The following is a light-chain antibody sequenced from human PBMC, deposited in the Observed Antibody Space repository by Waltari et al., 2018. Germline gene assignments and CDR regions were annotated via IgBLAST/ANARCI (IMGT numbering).Light chain of an antibody. CDR1: KMGDKF. CDR3: QAWDTITGGV. J-gene: IGLJ2*01. CDR2: QST. Sequence: SYELTQPPSVSVSPGQTASITCSGHKMGDKFACWYQQKPGQSPVFVIYQSTKRPSAIPPRFSRSNSANTATLTVSWTQTMDGADYYCQAWDTITGGVFGVGTKLTVL. V-gene: IGLV3-1*01.